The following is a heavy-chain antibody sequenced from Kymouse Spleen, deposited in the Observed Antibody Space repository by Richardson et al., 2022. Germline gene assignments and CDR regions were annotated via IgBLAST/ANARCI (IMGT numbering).Heavy chain of an antibody. V-gene: IGHV4-61*01. J-gene: IGHJ4*02. CDR2: IYYSGST. CDR1: GGSVSSGSYY. Sequence: QVQLQESGPGLVKPSETLSLTCTVSGGSVSSGSYYWSWIRQPPGKGLEWIGYIYYSGSTNYNPSLKSRVTISVDTSKNQFSLKLSSVTAADTAVYYCARDRYYDILTGNTMVDYWGQGTLVTVSS. CDR3: ARDRYYDILTGNTMVDY. D-gene: IGHD3-9*01.